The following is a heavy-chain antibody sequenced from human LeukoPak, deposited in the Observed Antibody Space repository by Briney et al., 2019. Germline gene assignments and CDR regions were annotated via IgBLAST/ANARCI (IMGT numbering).Heavy chain of an antibody. CDR1: GGSISSSTYY. CDR2: IFYTGST. D-gene: IGHD2-21*01. Sequence: SETLSLTCTVSGGSISSSTYYWSWIRQPPGKGLEWIGYIFYTGSTYYNPSLKSRVTISVDTSKNQFSLKLSSVTAADTAVYYCASFYQAYYFDYWGQGTLVTVSS. V-gene: IGHV4-30-4*01. CDR3: ASFYQAYYFDY. J-gene: IGHJ4*02.